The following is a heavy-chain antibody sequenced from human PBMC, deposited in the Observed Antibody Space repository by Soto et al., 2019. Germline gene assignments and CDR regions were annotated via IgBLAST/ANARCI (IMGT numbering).Heavy chain of an antibody. D-gene: IGHD1-26*01. Sequence: PSETLSLTCTVSGGSINNYYWSWIRQPAGKGLEWIGRIYTSGSTNYNPSLKSRVTMPVDTSKNQFSLKLSSVTAADTAVYYCARVYSGSYYEFDYWGQGTLVTVSS. CDR3: ARVYSGSYYEFDY. CDR1: GGSINNYY. CDR2: IYTSGST. J-gene: IGHJ4*02. V-gene: IGHV4-4*07.